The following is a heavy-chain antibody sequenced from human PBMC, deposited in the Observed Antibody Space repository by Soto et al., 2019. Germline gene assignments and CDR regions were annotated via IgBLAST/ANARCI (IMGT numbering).Heavy chain of an antibody. V-gene: IGHV1-18*04. Sequence: ASVKVSCKASGYTFTSYGISWVRQAPGQGLEWMGWISAYNGNTNYAQKLQGRVTMTTDASTSTAYMELRSLRSDDTAVYYCARVSVVPAAIHGNWFDPWGQGTLVTVSS. J-gene: IGHJ5*02. CDR2: ISAYNGNT. D-gene: IGHD2-2*02. CDR3: ARVSVVPAAIHGNWFDP. CDR1: GYTFTSYG.